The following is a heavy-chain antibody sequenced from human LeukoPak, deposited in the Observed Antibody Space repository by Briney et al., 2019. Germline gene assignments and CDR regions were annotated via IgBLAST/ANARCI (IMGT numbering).Heavy chain of an antibody. CDR1: GFTFSTYA. V-gene: IGHV3-23*01. CDR3: AKEGYRYGYAIDY. Sequence: GGSLRLSCAASGFTFSTYAMSWVRQAPGKGLEWRSAISGSGGSTYYADSVKGRFTISRDNSKNTLYLQMNSLRAEDTAVYYCAKEGYRYGYAIDYWGQGTMVTVSS. D-gene: IGHD5-18*01. J-gene: IGHJ4*02. CDR2: ISGSGGST.